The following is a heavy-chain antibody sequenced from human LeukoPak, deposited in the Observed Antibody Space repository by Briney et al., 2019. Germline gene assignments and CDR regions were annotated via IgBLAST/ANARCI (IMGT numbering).Heavy chain of an antibody. J-gene: IGHJ6*03. CDR2: MNPNSGNT. CDR3: ARGALEWLLSYYYYYYMDV. D-gene: IGHD3-3*01. Sequence: VASVKVSCKASGYTFTSYDINWVRQATGQGLEWMGWMNPNSGNTGYAQKFQGRVTMTRNTSISTAYMELSSLRSEDTAVYYCARGALEWLLSYYYYYYMDVWGKGTTVTVSS. CDR1: GYTFTSYD. V-gene: IGHV1-8*02.